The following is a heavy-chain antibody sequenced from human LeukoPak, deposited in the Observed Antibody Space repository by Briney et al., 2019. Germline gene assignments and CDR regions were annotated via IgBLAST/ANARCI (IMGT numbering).Heavy chain of an antibody. J-gene: IGHJ3*02. V-gene: IGHV4-61*02. Sequence: PSQTLSLTCTVSGGSISSGSYYWSWIRQPAGKGLEWIGRIYTSGSTNYNPSLKSRVTISVDTSKNQLSLKLTSVTAADTAVYYCAGYSGYDPDAFHIWGQGTMVTVSS. CDR1: GGSISSGSYY. CDR2: IYTSGST. D-gene: IGHD5-12*01. CDR3: AGYSGYDPDAFHI.